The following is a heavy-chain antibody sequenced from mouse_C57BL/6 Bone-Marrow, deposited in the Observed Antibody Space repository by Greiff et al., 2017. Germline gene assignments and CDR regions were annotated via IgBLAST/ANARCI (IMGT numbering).Heavy chain of an antibody. CDR3: ARKWYFDY. CDR1: GYSITSGYY. Sequence: DLKLQESGPGLVKPSQSLSLTCSVTGYSITSGYYWNWIRQFPGNKLEWMGYISYDGSNNYNPSLKNRISITRDTSKNQFFLKLNSVTTEDTATYYCARKWYFDYWGQGTTLTVSS. V-gene: IGHV3-6*01. CDR2: ISYDGSN. J-gene: IGHJ2*01. D-gene: IGHD2-1*01.